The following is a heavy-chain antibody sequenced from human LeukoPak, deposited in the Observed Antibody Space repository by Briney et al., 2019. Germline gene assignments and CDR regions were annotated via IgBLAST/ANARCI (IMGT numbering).Heavy chain of an antibody. CDR3: TRDRQVGSNIDAFDL. D-gene: IGHD1-26*01. Sequence: GGSLRLSCAGSGFTFSNYNMKWVRQTTGMGLEWVASISSHSSYIYYAESVKGRFTISRENARNSVHLQMNSLRAEDTAVYYCTRDRQVGSNIDAFDLWGQGTMVTVSS. V-gene: IGHV3-21*06. CDR2: ISSHSSYI. J-gene: IGHJ3*01. CDR1: GFTFSNYN.